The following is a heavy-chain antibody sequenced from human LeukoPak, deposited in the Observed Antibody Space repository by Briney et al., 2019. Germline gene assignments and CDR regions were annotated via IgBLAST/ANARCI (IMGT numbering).Heavy chain of an antibody. CDR1: GFTFSSYA. CDR3: AKKGGSYYGGYFDY. Sequence: GSLRLSCSASGFTFSSYAMHWVRQAPGKGLEYFSAISSNGGRTYYANSVKGRFTISRDNSKNTLYLQMNSLRAEDTAVYYCAKKGGSYYGGYFDYWGQGTLVTVSS. V-gene: IGHV3-64*04. J-gene: IGHJ4*02. CDR2: ISSNGGRT. D-gene: IGHD3-10*01.